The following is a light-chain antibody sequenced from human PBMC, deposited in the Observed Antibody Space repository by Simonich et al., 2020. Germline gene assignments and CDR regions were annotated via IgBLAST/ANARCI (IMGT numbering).Light chain of an antibody. V-gene: IGKV4-1*01. J-gene: IGKJ3*01. CDR1: QSVLYSSNNNTY. Sequence: DIVMTQSPDSLAVSLGERATLHCKSSQSVLYSSNNNTYLAWYQKKTGHTPKLLMYWAATRESVVPNRCSVSGSGTDFTLTISSLQAEDVAVYYCQQYYSTPPITFGPGTKVDIK. CDR3: QQYYSTPPIT. CDR2: WAA.